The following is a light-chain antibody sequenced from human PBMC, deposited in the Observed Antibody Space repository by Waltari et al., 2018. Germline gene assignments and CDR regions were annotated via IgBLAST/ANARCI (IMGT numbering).Light chain of an antibody. J-gene: IGLJ2*01. V-gene: IGLV1-40*01. CDR2: GPS. CDR3: QSYDTSLSVV. CDR1: GSNIGAGYD. Sequence: QSVLTQPPSVSGAPGQRVTISCTGSGSNIGAGYDVHWYQQLPGKAPKLLISGPSPRPLGVPDRYFGSQSGTSASLAIPGLQAEDEADYYCQSYDTSLSVVFGGGTKLTVL.